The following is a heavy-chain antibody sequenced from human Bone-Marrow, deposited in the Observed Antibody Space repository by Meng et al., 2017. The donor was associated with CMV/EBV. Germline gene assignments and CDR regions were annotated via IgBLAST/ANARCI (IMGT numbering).Heavy chain of an antibody. Sequence: SVKVSCKASGGTFSSYAISWVRQAPGQGLEWMGGIIPIFGTANYAQKFQGRVTITTDESTSTAYMELSSLRSEDTAVYYCARDGAPGGWVKYQLLLHYYYYGMDVWGQGTTVTVS. J-gene: IGHJ6*02. CDR1: GGTFSSYA. CDR3: ARDGAPGGWVKYQLLLHYYYYGMDV. CDR2: IIPIFGTA. V-gene: IGHV1-69*05. D-gene: IGHD2-2*01.